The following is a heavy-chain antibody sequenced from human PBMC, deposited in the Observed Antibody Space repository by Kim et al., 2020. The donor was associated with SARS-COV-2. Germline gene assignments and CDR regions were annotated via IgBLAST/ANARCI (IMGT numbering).Heavy chain of an antibody. V-gene: IGHV3-7*03. D-gene: IGHD3-3*01. J-gene: IGHJ4*02. CDR1: GFTFSNSW. CDR3: ARHFGVSF. Sequence: GGSLRLSCAASGFTFSNSWMTWVRQAPGKGLQLVANIKEDGTAENYVDSVKGRFTISRDNARNSLFLQMNSLRADDTAVYFFARHFGVSFWGQGTLVTVS. CDR2: IKEDGTAE.